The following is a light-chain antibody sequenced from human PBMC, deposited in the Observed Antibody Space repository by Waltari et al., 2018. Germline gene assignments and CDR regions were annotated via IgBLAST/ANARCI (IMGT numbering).Light chain of an antibody. CDR2: EAT. CDR3: CSYAGENTMI. Sequence: QSALTQPASVARFPGQSVNKSCTRHYYQIRKYDHDSWYQQYPGKAPTLIIYEATSRPSWVSNRFSASKSGNTASLTISGLQTEDEAHYYCCSYAGENTMIFGGGTRLTVL. V-gene: IGLV2-23*01. J-gene: IGLJ2*01. CDR1: YYQIRKYDH.